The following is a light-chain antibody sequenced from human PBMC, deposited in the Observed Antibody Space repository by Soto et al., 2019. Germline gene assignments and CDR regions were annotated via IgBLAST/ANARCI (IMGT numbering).Light chain of an antibody. J-gene: IGKJ1*01. Sequence: DIQMTQSPSTLSASVGDRVTITCRASQSIDVWLSWYQQKPGKAPNLLIYMASTLERGVPSRFSGSGSGTAFTLTISNLQPDDFATYYCQHYSTYSTFGQGTRVEI. CDR2: MAS. CDR3: QHYSTYST. CDR1: QSIDVW. V-gene: IGKV1-5*03.